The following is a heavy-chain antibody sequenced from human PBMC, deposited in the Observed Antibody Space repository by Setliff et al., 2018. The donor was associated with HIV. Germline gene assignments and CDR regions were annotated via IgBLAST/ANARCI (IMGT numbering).Heavy chain of an antibody. CDR3: ARRRSPPSGFYSRYYMDV. V-gene: IGHV4-59*08. CDR1: GGSISSLY. CDR2: IYHSGRT. Sequence: SETLSLTCTVSGGSISSLYWTWIRQAPGEGLEWIGYIYHSGRTDYNPSLQSRVAISVDTSKNQFSLKLTSVTAADTAFYYCARRRSPPSGFYSRYYMDVWGKGTSVTVSS. J-gene: IGHJ6*03. D-gene: IGHD3-22*01.